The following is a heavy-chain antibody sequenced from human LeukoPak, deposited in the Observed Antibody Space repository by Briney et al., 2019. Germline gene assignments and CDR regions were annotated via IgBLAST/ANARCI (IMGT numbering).Heavy chain of an antibody. CDR3: ARVRGVIIGYFDY. D-gene: IGHD3-10*01. J-gene: IGHJ4*02. CDR2: ISYDGSNK. CDR1: GFTFGSYA. V-gene: IGHV3-30*04. Sequence: PGGSLRLSCAASGFTFGSYAMHWVRQAPGKGLEWVAVISYDGSNKYYADSVKGRFTISRDNSKNTLYLQMNSLRAEDTAVYYCARVRGVIIGYFDYWGQGTLVTVSS.